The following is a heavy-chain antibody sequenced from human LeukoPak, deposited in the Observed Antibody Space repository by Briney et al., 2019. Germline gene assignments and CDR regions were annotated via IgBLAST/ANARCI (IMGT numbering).Heavy chain of an antibody. V-gene: IGHV3-11*01. CDR2: ISSSGSTI. CDR1: GFTFSDYY. D-gene: IGHD3-22*01. J-gene: IGHJ4*02. CDR3: AREASGYQYYFDY. Sequence: GGSLRLSCAASGFTFSDYYMGWIRQAPGEGLEWVSYISSSGSTIYYADSVKGRFTISRDNAKNSLYLQMNSLRAEDTAVYYCAREASGYQYYFDYWGQGTLVTVSS.